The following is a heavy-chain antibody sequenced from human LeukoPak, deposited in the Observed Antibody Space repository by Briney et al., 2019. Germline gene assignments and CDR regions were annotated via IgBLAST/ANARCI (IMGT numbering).Heavy chain of an antibody. V-gene: IGHV4-59*01. J-gene: IGHJ4*02. Sequence: SETLSLTCTVSGGSISSYYWSWIQQPPGKGLEWIGYIYYSGSTNYNPSLKSRVTISVDTSKNQFSLKLSSVTAADTAVYYCARYSNYVPYFDYWGQGTLVTVSS. CDR1: GGSISSYY. CDR2: IYYSGST. CDR3: ARYSNYVPYFDY. D-gene: IGHD4-11*01.